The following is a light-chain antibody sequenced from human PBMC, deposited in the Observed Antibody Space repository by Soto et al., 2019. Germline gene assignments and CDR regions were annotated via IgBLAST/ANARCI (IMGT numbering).Light chain of an antibody. CDR1: SSDIGAYNS. Sequence: QSVLTQPPSASGSPGQSVTISCTGTSSDIGAYNSVSWFQQHPGKAPKLMIYEVNKRPSGVPDRFTGSKSGNTASLTVSGLQAEDEADYYCFSYAGSNNWVFGGGTKVTVL. CDR2: EVN. CDR3: FSYAGSNNWV. V-gene: IGLV2-8*01. J-gene: IGLJ3*02.